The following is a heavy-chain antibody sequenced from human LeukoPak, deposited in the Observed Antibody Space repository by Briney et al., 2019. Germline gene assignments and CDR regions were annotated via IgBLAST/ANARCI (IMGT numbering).Heavy chain of an antibody. CDR3: AKRPDPSGSEQWLYPNFDL. D-gene: IGHD6-19*01. V-gene: IGHV3-23*01. Sequence: GGSLRLSCAASGFTFSSYAMSWVRQAPGKGLEWVSAISGSGGSTYYADSVKGRFTISRDNSKNTLYLQMNSLRAEDTAVYYCAKRPDPSGSEQWLYPNFDLWGRGTLVTVSS. CDR1: GFTFSSYA. J-gene: IGHJ2*01. CDR2: ISGSGGST.